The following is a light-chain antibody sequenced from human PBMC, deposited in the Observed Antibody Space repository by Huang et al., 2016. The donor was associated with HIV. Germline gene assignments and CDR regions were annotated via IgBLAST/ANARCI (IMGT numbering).Light chain of an antibody. J-gene: IGKJ1*01. CDR3: QHYNSFPWT. V-gene: IGKV1-5*03. Sequence: DIQMTQSSSTLSASVVDRVTITCRASQSISTWLAWYQQKPGIAPNLLIYEASTLESGVPSRFSGGGSGTDFTLTISSLQPDDFATYYCQHYNSFPWTFGQGTKVEV. CDR1: QSISTW. CDR2: EAS.